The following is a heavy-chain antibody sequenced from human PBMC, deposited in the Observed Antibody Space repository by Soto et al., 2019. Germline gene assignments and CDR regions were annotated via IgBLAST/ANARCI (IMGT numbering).Heavy chain of an antibody. Sequence: EVQLVESGGGLVQPGRSLRLSCAASGFTFDDYAMHWVRQAPGKGLEWVSGISWNSGSIGYADSVKGRFTISRDNAKNSLYLQMNSLRAEDTALYYCAKDMTSGYGGFDYWGQGTLVTVSS. CDR2: ISWNSGSI. D-gene: IGHD5-12*01. CDR1: GFTFDDYA. J-gene: IGHJ4*02. CDR3: AKDMTSGYGGFDY. V-gene: IGHV3-9*01.